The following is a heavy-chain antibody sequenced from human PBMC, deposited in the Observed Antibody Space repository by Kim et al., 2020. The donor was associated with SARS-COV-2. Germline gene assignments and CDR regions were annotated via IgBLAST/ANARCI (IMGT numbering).Heavy chain of an antibody. J-gene: IGHJ4*02. D-gene: IGHD6-13*01. CDR3: ARGGTWYDY. CDR1: GFIFSSYW. V-gene: IGHV3-7*01. CDR2: IKEDGSDK. Sequence: GGSLRLSCAASGFIFSSYWMGWVRQAPGKGLEWVANIKEDGSDKYYLDSVKGRFTISRDNAKNSLYLQMNSLRAEDTAIYYCARGGTWYDYWGQGTLVTVSS.